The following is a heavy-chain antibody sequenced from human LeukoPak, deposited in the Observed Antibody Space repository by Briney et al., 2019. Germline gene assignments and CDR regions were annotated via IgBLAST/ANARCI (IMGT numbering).Heavy chain of an antibody. D-gene: IGHD2-21*02. CDR3: ARDIVPYCGGDCYSDYMDV. CDR1: GFTFSSYA. V-gene: IGHV3-30*04. J-gene: IGHJ6*03. Sequence: GGSLRLSCAASGFTFSSYAMHWVRQAPGKGLEWVAVISYDGSNKYYADSVKGRFTISRDNAKNSLYLQMNSLRAEDTAVYYCARDIVPYCGGDCYSDYMDVWGKGTTVTVSS. CDR2: ISYDGSNK.